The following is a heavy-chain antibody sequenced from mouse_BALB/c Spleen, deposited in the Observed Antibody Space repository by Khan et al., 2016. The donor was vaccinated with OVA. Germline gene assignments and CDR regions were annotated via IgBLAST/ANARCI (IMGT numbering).Heavy chain of an antibody. Sequence: QVQLQQSGAELAKPGASVKMSCKTSGYTFTTYWVHCVKRRPGQGMEWIGYINPTSGYTDYNAKFKNRATLSADRSSSTAFLQLNCLTSEDAAVYYCTRDRIDYWGQGTTLTVSS. D-gene: IGHD3-2*01. V-gene: IGHV1-7*01. J-gene: IGHJ2*01. CDR1: GYTFTTYW. CDR2: INPTSGYT. CDR3: TRDRIDY.